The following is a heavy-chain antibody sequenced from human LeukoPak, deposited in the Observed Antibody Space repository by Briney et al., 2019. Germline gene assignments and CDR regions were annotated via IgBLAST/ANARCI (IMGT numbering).Heavy chain of an antibody. CDR1: GFTFSGYS. Sequence: GGSLTLSCAASGFTFSGYSKSWVRQAPGKGLEWVSAISGSGGSTYYADSVKGRFTISRDNSKNTLYLQMNSLRAEETAVYYFAKDETVPHDCTHALWGQGTLVTVSS. CDR3: AKDETVPHDCTHAL. D-gene: IGHD2-8*01. V-gene: IGHV3-23*01. J-gene: IGHJ4*02. CDR2: ISGSGGST.